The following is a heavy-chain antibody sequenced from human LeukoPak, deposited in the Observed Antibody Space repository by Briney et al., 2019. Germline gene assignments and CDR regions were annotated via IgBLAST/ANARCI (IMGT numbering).Heavy chain of an antibody. V-gene: IGHV4-38-2*02. Sequence: SETLSLTCAVSGYSISSGYYWGWIRQPPGKGLEWIGSIYHSGSTYYNPSLKSRVTISVDTSKNQFSLKLSSVTAADTAVYYCARDGFTAGTWFDPWGQGTLVTVSS. CDR1: GYSISSGYY. CDR3: ARDGFTAGTWFDP. D-gene: IGHD1-1*01. CDR2: IYHSGST. J-gene: IGHJ5*02.